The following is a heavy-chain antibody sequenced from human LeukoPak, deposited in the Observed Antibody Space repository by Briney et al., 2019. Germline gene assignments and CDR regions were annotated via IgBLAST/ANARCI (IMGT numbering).Heavy chain of an antibody. CDR2: IYYSGST. Sequence: PSETLSLTCTVSGGSISSSSYYWGWIRQPPGKGLEWIGSIYYSGSTYYNPSLKSRVTISVDTSKNQFSLKLSSVTAADTAVYYCARRRGRGVTIFGVVNNWFDPWGQGTLVTVSS. V-gene: IGHV4-39*01. J-gene: IGHJ5*02. CDR3: ARRRGRGVTIFGVVNNWFDP. CDR1: GGSISSSSYY. D-gene: IGHD3-3*01.